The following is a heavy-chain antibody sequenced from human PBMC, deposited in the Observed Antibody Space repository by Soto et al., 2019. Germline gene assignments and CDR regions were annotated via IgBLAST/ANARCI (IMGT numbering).Heavy chain of an antibody. CDR1: GFSLSTRGVG. CDR2: IYWDDDK. D-gene: IGHD3-16*01. Sequence: QITLKESGPTLVKPTQTLTLTCTFSGFSLSTRGVGVGWIRQPPGKALEWLAIIYWDDDKRYSPSLKSRLTLNNYTPKNQVAPTMTPMDPVDTPTYNRAHKGGGDRILDYWGQGTLVTVSS. J-gene: IGHJ4*02. V-gene: IGHV2-5*02. CDR3: AHKGGGDRILDY.